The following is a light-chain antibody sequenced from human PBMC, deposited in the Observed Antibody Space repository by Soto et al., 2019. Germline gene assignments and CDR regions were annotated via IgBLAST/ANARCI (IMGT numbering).Light chain of an antibody. CDR3: SSYTSGSTLEV. Sequence: QSVLTQPASVSGSPGQSITISCTGTSSDIGGHNYVSWYHQYSGKAPKLMIYDVNSRPSGVSNRFSGSKSGNTASLTISGLQAEDEAYYYCSSYTSGSTLEVFGGGTKLTVL. V-gene: IGLV2-14*01. J-gene: IGLJ2*01. CDR1: SSDIGGHNY. CDR2: DVN.